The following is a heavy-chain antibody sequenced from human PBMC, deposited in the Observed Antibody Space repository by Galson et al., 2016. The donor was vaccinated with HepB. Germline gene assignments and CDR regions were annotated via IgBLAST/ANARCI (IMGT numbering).Heavy chain of an antibody. V-gene: IGHV1-46*03. CDR2: INPSDDYT. Sequence: SVKVSCKASGCTFTSYYMHWVRQAPGQGLEWMGIINPSDDYTDYTQKFQGRVTMTRDTSTSTVYMDLSSLRSEDTAVYYCAASISESVVWGIGMDVWGQGTLVTVSS. J-gene: IGHJ4*02. CDR1: GCTFTSYY. CDR3: AASISESVVWGIGMDV. D-gene: IGHD7-27*01.